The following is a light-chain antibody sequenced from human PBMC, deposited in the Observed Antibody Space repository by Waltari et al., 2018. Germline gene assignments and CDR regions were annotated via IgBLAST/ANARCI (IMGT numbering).Light chain of an antibody. V-gene: IGKV3-15*01. CDR3: HQYNAWPPT. J-gene: IGKJ1*01. CDR1: QSLSVK. CDR2: GAA. Sequence: EIVMTQSPATLSVSPGDRGTLSCRASQSLSVKFAWYQQKPGQAPRLIIHGAATRAAGVPARCSGSGSGTDFTLTITNMQPEDFALYYCHQYNAWPPTFGQGTNVEV.